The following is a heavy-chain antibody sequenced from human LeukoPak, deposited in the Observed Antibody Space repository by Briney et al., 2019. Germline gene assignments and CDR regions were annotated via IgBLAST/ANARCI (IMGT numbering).Heavy chain of an antibody. CDR1: GYTFAKYW. J-gene: IGHJ4*02. CDR2: IYPGDSDA. D-gene: IGHD1-26*01. CDR3: ARRRDLYSGSYYPFDY. V-gene: IGHV5-51*01. Sequence: GESLKISCQASGYTFAKYWIGWVRQLPGKGLEWVGIIYPGDSDARYGPSFQGQVTISADKSISTAYLQWSSLKASDTAMYYCARRRDLYSGSYYPFDYWGQGTLVTVSS.